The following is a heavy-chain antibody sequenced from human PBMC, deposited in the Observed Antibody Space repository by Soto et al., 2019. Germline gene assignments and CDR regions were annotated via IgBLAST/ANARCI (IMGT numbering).Heavy chain of an antibody. V-gene: IGHV4-59*08. CDR1: RASILSYY. CDR3: ARLYGLDAFDI. CDR2: IYYSGST. D-gene: IGHD3-16*02. Sequence: SVTLSLTCTFIRASILSYYWSWIRQPPGKGLEWIGYIYYSGSTNYNPSLKSRVTISVDTSKNQFSLKLSSVTAGDTAVYYCARLYGLDAFDIWGQGTMVT. J-gene: IGHJ3*02.